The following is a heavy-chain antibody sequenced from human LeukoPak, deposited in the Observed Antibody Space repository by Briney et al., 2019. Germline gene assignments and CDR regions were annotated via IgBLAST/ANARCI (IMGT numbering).Heavy chain of an antibody. V-gene: IGHV4-39*07. CDR1: GASISGSGYY. CDR2: IHHSGST. J-gene: IGHJ4*02. CDR3: ARASHWNQLHYFDY. D-gene: IGHD1-1*01. Sequence: PSETLSLTCAVSGASISGSGYYWGWIRQPPGKGLEWIGSIHHSGSTNYNPSLKSRVTISVDKSKNQFSLKLSSVTAADTAVYYCARASHWNQLHYFDYWGQGTLVTVSS.